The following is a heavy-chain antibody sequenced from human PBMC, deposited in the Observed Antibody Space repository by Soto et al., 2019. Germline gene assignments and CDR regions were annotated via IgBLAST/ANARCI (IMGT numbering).Heavy chain of an antibody. CDR2: ISSSSSYI. J-gene: IGHJ3*02. V-gene: IGHV3-21*01. CDR1: GFTFSSYS. Sequence: GGSLRLSCAASGFTFSSYSMNWVRQAPGKGLEWVSSISSSSSYIYYADSVKGRFTISRDNAKNSLYLQMNSLRAEDTAVYYCARVSRDRGSDAFDIWGQGTMVTVS. D-gene: IGHD3-10*01. CDR3: ARVSRDRGSDAFDI.